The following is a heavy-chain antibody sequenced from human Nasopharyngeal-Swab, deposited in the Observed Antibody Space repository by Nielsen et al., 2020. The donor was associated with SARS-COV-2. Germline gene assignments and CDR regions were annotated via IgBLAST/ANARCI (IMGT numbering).Heavy chain of an antibody. V-gene: IGHV1-8*01. CDR3: ASGVVVAATDYGMDV. D-gene: IGHD2-15*01. Sequence: ASVKVSCKASGYTFTSYDINWVRQATGQGLEWMGWMNPNSGNTGYAQKFQGRVTMARNTSISTAYMEPSSLRSEDTAVYYCASGVVVAATDYGMDVWGQGTTVTVSS. J-gene: IGHJ6*02. CDR1: GYTFTSYD. CDR2: MNPNSGNT.